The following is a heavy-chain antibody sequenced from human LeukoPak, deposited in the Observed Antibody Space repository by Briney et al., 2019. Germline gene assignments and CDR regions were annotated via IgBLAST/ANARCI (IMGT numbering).Heavy chain of an antibody. D-gene: IGHD1-26*01. J-gene: IGHJ3*02. Sequence: GGSLRLSCAASGFTFSNYVMSWVRQAPGKGLEWVSAISGSGGNTYYTDSVKGRFTISRDNSKNTLYLQMNSLRAEDAAVYYCANEYSKGDIWGQGTMVTVSS. CDR3: ANEYSKGDI. CDR2: ISGSGGNT. V-gene: IGHV3-23*01. CDR1: GFTFSNYV.